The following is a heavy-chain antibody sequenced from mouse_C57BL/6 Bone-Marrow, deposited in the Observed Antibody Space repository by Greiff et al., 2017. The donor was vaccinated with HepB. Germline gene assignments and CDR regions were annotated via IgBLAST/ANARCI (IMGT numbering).Heavy chain of an antibody. J-gene: IGHJ2*01. CDR2: IDPSDSYT. CDR1: GYTFTSYW. D-gene: IGHD2-1*01. CDR3: AAYDNYGY. Sequence: VQLQQPGAELVMPGASVKLSCKASGYTFTSYWMHWVKQRPGQGLEWIGEIDPSDSYTNYNQKFKGKSTLTVDKSSSTAYMQISSLTSEDSAVYYSAAYDNYGYWGQGNALTVSS. V-gene: IGHV1-69*01.